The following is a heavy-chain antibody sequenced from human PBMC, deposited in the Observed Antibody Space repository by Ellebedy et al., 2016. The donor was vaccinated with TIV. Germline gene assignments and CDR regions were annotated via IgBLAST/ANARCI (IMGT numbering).Heavy chain of an antibody. Sequence: GGSLRLSXAASGFSFSSYAMTWVRQAPGKGLEWVSVISASGGSTYYADSVKGRFTISRDNSKNTVHLHMDNVRTEDTGVYYCAREDGDYPVDAFDVWGQGTMVTVSS. CDR2: ISASGGST. CDR3: AREDGDYPVDAFDV. D-gene: IGHD4-17*01. J-gene: IGHJ3*01. CDR1: GFSFSSYA. V-gene: IGHV3-23*01.